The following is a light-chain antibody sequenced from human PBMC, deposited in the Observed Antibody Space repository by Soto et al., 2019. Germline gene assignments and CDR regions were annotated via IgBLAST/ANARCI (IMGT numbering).Light chain of an antibody. V-gene: IGKV1-5*03. Sequence: IQMTQSPSTLSASVGDRVTITCRASQSISSWLAWYQQKPGKAPKLLIYKASSLESGVPPRFSGSGSGTEFTLTISSLQPDDSATYYCQQYNRYSWTFGQGTKVDIK. CDR2: KAS. CDR3: QQYNRYSWT. CDR1: QSISSW. J-gene: IGKJ1*01.